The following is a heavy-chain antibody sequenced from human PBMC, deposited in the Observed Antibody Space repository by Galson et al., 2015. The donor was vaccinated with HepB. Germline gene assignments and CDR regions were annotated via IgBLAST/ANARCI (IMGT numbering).Heavy chain of an antibody. CDR2: IRSERNSHAT. CDR3: TRRSPGMSTVWLDL. D-gene: IGHD1-1*01. J-gene: IGHJ5*02. V-gene: IGHV3-73*01. Sequence: SLRLSCAASGFMFSGSAIHWVRQASGKGLEWIGRIRSERNSHATSYGQSVQGRFTMSRDDSENTAYLQMNSLKTDDTAVYYCTRRSPGMSTVWLDLWGQGTLATVSS. CDR1: GFMFSGSA.